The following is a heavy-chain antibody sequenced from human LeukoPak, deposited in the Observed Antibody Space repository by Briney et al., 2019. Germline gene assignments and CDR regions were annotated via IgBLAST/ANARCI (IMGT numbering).Heavy chain of an antibody. V-gene: IGHV1-18*01. CDR3: ARGGGYNDY. CDR2: ISAYNGNT. D-gene: IGHD5-24*01. CDR1: GYTFTRYG. Sequence: GASVTVSFKTSGYTFTRYGISWVRQAPGQGLEWMGWISAYNGNTNYAQKLQGRVTMTTDTSASTAYMEVRSLTSDDTAVYYCARGGGYNDYWGQGTLVTVSS. J-gene: IGHJ4*02.